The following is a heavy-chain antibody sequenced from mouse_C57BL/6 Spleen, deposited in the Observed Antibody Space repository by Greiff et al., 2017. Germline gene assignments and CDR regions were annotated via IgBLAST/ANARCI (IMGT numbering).Heavy chain of an antibody. CDR1: GFTFSDYY. CDR3: ARGVLGFDY. CDR2: INYDGSST. D-gene: IGHD4-1*01. J-gene: IGHJ2*01. Sequence: EVQRVESEGGLVQPGSSMKLSCTASGFTFSDYYMAWVRQVPDKGLEWVANINYDGSSTYYLDSLKSRFIISRDNAKNILYLQMSSLKSEDTATYYCARGVLGFDYWGQGTTLTVSS. V-gene: IGHV5-16*01.